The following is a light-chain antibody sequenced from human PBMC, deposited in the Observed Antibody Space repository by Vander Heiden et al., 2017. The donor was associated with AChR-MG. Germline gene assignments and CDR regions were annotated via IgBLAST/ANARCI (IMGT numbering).Light chain of an antibody. CDR3: QQNNNSPWT. V-gene: IGKV3-20*01. CDR1: QSVTSRY. Sequence: EIVFTQSPGTLSLSPGERATLSCRASQSVTSRYFARYQHNPGQAPRLLIYGASIRATGIPDRFSGSGSGTDFTLTITRLEPEDFAVYFWQQNNNSPWTFGQGTKVEIK. J-gene: IGKJ1*01. CDR2: GAS.